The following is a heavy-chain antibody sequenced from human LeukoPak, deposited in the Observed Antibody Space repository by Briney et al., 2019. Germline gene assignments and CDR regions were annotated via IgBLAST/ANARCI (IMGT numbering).Heavy chain of an antibody. D-gene: IGHD3-10*01. CDR3: ARWGIGDLRNTFDI. CDR1: GYTFTGYY. CDR2: INPNSGGT. V-gene: IGHV1-2*02. Sequence: RASVKVSCTASGYTFTGYYIYWVRQAPGQGLEWMGWINPNSGGTNYAQKFQGRVTMTRDTSISTAYMELSRLRSDDTAVYYCARWGIGDLRNTFDIWGHGTMVTVSS. J-gene: IGHJ3*02.